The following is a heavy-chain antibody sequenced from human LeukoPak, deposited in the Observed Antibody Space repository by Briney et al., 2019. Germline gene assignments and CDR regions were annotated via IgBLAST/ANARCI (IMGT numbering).Heavy chain of an antibody. J-gene: IGHJ3*02. CDR1: GGSISSGGYS. D-gene: IGHD1-14*01. Sequence: KPSQTLSLTCAVSGGSISSGGYSWSWIRQPPGKGLEWIGYIYHSGSTYYNPSLKSRVTISVDRSKNQFSLKLSSVTAADTAVYYCARHNRDQGGAFHSWGQGTMVTVSS. CDR2: IYHSGST. V-gene: IGHV4-30-2*01. CDR3: ARHNRDQGGAFHS.